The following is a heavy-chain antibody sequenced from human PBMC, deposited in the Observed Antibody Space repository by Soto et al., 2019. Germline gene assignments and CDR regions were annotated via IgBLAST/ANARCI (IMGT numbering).Heavy chain of an antibody. CDR3: ASRRSIAAAGVFFDY. CDR2: IYYSGST. V-gene: IGHV4-39*01. D-gene: IGHD6-13*01. Sequence: SETLSLTCTVSGGSISSSSYYWGWIRQPPGKGLEWIGSIYYSGSTYYNPSLKSRVTISVDTSKNQFSLKLSSVTAADTAVYYCASRRSIAAAGVFFDYWGQGTLVTVSS. CDR1: GGSISSSSYY. J-gene: IGHJ4*02.